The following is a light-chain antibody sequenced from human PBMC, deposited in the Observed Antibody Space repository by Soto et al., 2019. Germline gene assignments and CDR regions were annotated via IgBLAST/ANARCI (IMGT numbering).Light chain of an antibody. J-gene: IGKJ1*01. Sequence: EIVLTQSPGSLSLSPGERATLSCRASQVVTSNYLAWYQQKPGQAPRLLIYTTSTRATGVPERFSGSGSGTDFTFTISTLEPEDSAVYYCQQYGGSPWTFGQGTKVEIK. V-gene: IGKV3-20*01. CDR1: QVVTSNY. CDR2: TTS. CDR3: QQYGGSPWT.